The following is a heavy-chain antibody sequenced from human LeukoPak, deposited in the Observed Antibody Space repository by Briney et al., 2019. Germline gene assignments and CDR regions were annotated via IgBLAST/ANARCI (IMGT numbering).Heavy chain of an antibody. CDR3: ARDLHYYVAMDV. D-gene: IGHD3-10*02. Sequence: GGSLRLSWSASGFTFDDYAMHWVRQAPGKWREWVSSIVSDNKPHYSGSVKGRFAISRDNSKSMLFLQLNSLRAEDTALYYCARDLHYYVAMDVRGQGTTVTVSS. J-gene: IGHJ6*02. CDR1: GFTFDDYA. V-gene: IGHV3-23*01. CDR2: IVSDNKP.